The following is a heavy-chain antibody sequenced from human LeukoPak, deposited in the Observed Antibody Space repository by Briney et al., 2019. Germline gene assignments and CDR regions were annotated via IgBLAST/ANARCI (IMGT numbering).Heavy chain of an antibody. Sequence: SETLSLTCTVSGGSISSGSYYWSWIRQPAGKGLEWIGRIYTSGSTNYNPSLKSRVTMSLDTSKNQFSLKLSSVTAADTAVYYCARAGGGGDFDYWGQGTLVTVSS. V-gene: IGHV4-61*02. D-gene: IGHD2-15*01. J-gene: IGHJ4*02. CDR2: IYTSGST. CDR3: ARAGGGGDFDY. CDR1: GGSISSGSYY.